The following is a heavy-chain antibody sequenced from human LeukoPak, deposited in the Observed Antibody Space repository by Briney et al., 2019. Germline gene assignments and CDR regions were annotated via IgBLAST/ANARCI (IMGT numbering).Heavy chain of an antibody. Sequence: GGSLRLSCAASGFTFSSYEMNWVRQAPGKGLEWVSYISSSGSTIYYADSVKGRFTISRDNAKNSLYLQMNSLRAEDTAVYYCARDRGSSWYRGDYYYGMDVCGKGTTVTVSS. V-gene: IGHV3-48*03. CDR3: ARDRGSSWYRGDYYYGMDV. J-gene: IGHJ6*04. D-gene: IGHD6-13*01. CDR2: ISSSGSTI. CDR1: GFTFSSYE.